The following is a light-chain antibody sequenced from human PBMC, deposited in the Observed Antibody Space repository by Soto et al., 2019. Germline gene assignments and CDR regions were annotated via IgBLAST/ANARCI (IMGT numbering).Light chain of an antibody. Sequence: ETVMTQSPATLSVSPGERATLSCRASQSVSSNLAWYLQKPGQPPRLLIYGASTRATGIPARFSGSGSGTEFTLTINGLQSEDFAVYYCQQYENLPPWTFGQGTKVDI. V-gene: IGKV3-15*01. J-gene: IGKJ1*01. CDR2: GAS. CDR1: QSVSSN. CDR3: QQYENLPPWT.